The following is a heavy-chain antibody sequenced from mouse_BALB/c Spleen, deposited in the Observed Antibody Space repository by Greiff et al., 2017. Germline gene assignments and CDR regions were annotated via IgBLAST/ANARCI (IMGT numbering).Heavy chain of an antibody. V-gene: IGHV2-6-7*01. D-gene: IGHD2-14*01. Sequence: VQLQESGPGLVAPSQSLSITCTVSGFSLTGYGVNWVRQPPGKGLEWLGMIWGDGSTDYNSALKSRLSISKDNSKSQVFLKMNSLQTDDTARYYCARDPPYRYDEEAWFAYWGQGTLVTVSA. J-gene: IGHJ3*01. CDR3: ARDPPYRYDEEAWFAY. CDR2: IWGDGST. CDR1: GFSLTGYG.